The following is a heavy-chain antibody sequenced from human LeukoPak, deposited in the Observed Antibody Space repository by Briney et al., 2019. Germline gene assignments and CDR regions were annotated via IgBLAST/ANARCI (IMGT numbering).Heavy chain of an antibody. Sequence: SETLSLTCTVSGGSISSSSYYWGWIRQPPGKGLEWIGSIYYSGSTYYNPSLKSRVTISVDTSKNQFSLKLSSVTAADTAVYYCAREAYYYGSGSYYNIWFDPWGQGTLVTVSS. D-gene: IGHD3-10*01. CDR3: AREAYYYGSGSYYNIWFDP. J-gene: IGHJ5*02. CDR1: GGSISSSSYY. V-gene: IGHV4-39*07. CDR2: IYYSGST.